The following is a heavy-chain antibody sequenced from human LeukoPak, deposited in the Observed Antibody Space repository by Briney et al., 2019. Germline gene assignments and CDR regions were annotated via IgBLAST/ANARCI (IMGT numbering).Heavy chain of an antibody. D-gene: IGHD3-22*01. Sequence: GGSMRLSCAASGFSVRTTYMSWVRQAPGKGLEWVSVLYTGGGTDHADSVKGRFTISRDNSKNTLSLQMNSLRAEDTAIYYCTRSGYRHPYHFDSWGQGTLVTVSS. V-gene: IGHV3-53*01. CDR3: TRSGYRHPYHFDS. CDR2: LYTGGGT. CDR1: GFSVRTTY. J-gene: IGHJ4*02.